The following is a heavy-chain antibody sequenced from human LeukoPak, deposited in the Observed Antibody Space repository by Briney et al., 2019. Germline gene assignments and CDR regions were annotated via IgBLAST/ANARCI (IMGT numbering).Heavy chain of an antibody. CDR3: ASLHALGAEEFDP. Sequence: SETLSLTCTVSGGSITGHYWSWIRQPPGKGLEWIGYLHYTGSTNYNPSLNSRITMSVDTPNNQFSLRLTSVTATDTAVYYCASLHALGAEEFDPWGQGALVTVSS. CDR1: GGSITGHY. V-gene: IGHV4-59*11. D-gene: IGHD3-16*01. J-gene: IGHJ5*02. CDR2: LHYTGST.